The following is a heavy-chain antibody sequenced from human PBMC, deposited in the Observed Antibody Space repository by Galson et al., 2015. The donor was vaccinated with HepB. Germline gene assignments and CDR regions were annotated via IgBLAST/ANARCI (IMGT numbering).Heavy chain of an antibody. V-gene: IGHV1-3*01. CDR2: INAGNGNT. CDR3: ARDRYCSSTCCSNYYYYMDV. J-gene: IGHJ6*03. Sequence: SVKVSCKASGYTFTSYAMHWVRQAPGQRLEWMGWINAGNGNTKYSQKFQGRVTITRDTSASTAYMELSSLRSEDTAVYYCARDRYCSSTCCSNYYYYMDVWGKGTTVTVSS. CDR1: GYTFTSYA. D-gene: IGHD2-2*01.